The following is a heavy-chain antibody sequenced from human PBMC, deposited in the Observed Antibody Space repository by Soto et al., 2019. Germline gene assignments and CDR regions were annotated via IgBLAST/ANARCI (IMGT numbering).Heavy chain of an antibody. D-gene: IGHD1-20*01. J-gene: IGHJ4*02. CDR2: IYPSDSDT. Sequence: GESLKISCQGSGYRFSSYWIAWVRQMPGKGLEWMGIIYPSDSDTKYSPSFQGQVTISADKSINTAYLQWSSLKASDTAVYYCARGTSNWSWKFDYWGQGILVTVSS. V-gene: IGHV5-51*01. CDR1: GYRFSSYW. CDR3: ARGTSNWSWKFDY.